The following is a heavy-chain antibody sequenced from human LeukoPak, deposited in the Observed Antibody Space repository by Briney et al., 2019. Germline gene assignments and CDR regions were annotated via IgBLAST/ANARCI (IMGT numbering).Heavy chain of an antibody. CDR2: ISGSGGST. D-gene: IGHD3-9*01. Sequence: GGSLRLSCAASGFTFSSYAMSWVRQTPGKGLEWVSAISGSGGSTYYADSVKGRFTISRDNSKNTLYPQMNSLRAEDTAVYYCAKDSSGPTALNSYDDILTGLYTWGLGFDYWGQGTLVTVSS. CDR3: AKDSSGPTALNSYDDILTGLYTWGLGFDY. V-gene: IGHV3-23*01. J-gene: IGHJ4*02. CDR1: GFTFSSYA.